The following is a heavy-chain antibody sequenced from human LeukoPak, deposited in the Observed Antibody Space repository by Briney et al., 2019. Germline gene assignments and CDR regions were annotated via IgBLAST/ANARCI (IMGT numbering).Heavy chain of an antibody. J-gene: IGHJ4*02. V-gene: IGHV3-53*01. D-gene: IGHD4/OR15-4a*01. CDR1: GFTVSSNS. CDR2: IYSGTI. CDR3: ARRAGAYSHPYDY. Sequence: GGSLRLSCTVSGFTVSSNSMSWVRQAPGKGLEWVSFIYSGTIHYSDSVKGRFTISRDNSKNTMYLQMNSLRAEDTAVYYCARRAGAYSHPYDYWGQGTLVTVSS.